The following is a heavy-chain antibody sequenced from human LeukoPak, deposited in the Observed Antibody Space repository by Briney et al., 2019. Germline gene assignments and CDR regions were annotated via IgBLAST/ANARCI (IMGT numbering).Heavy chain of an antibody. J-gene: IGHJ4*02. CDR1: GGSISNYY. D-gene: IGHD6-6*01. CDR2: IYYSGST. V-gene: IGHV4-59*01. Sequence: SETLSPTCTVSGGSISNYYWSWIRQPPGEGLEWIGYIYYSGSTNSNPSLKSRVTISVDTSKNQFSLKLSSVTAADTAVYYCARAGQFIAARPISFDYWGQGTLVTVSS. CDR3: ARAGQFIAARPISFDY.